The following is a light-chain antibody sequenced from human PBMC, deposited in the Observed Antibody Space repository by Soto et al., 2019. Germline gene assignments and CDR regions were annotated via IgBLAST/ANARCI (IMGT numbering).Light chain of an antibody. CDR2: EVN. CDR1: SSDVGGYNY. J-gene: IGLJ1*01. Sequence: QSALTQPPSASGSPGQSVTISCTGTSSDVGGYNYVSWYQQHPGKSPKLMIYEVNKLPSGVPDRFSGSKSGNTASLTVSGLQTEDEADYYCSAYAGSNNVEVFGTGTKLTVL. V-gene: IGLV2-8*01. CDR3: SAYAGSNNVEV.